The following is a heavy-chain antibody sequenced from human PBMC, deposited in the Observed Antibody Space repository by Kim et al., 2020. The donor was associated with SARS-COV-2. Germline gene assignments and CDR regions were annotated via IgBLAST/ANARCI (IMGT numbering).Heavy chain of an antibody. D-gene: IGHD1-26*01. CDR3: AKDRGSYFRYFDY. Sequence: YADSVQGRFTISRDNSKHTLYLQMNSLRAEDTAVYYCAKDRGSYFRYFDYWGQGTLVTVSS. V-gene: IGHV3-23*01. J-gene: IGHJ4*02.